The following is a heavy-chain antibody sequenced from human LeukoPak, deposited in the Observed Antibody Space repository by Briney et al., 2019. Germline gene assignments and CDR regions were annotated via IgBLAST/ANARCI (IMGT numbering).Heavy chain of an antibody. CDR3: AKEIWPTVTTPGWTYFDY. CDR1: GFTFRTYG. V-gene: IGHV3-30*02. D-gene: IGHD4-17*01. Sequence: GRSLRLSCAASGFTFRTYGIHWVRQAPGKGLEWVAFIRYDGSNKYYADSVKGRFTISRDNSKNTLYLQMNSLRAEDTAVYYCAKEIWPTVTTPGWTYFDYWGQGTLVTVSS. J-gene: IGHJ4*02. CDR2: IRYDGSNK.